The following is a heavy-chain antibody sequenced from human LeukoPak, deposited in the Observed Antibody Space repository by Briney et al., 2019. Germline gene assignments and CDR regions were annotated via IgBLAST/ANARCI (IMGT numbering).Heavy chain of an antibody. D-gene: IGHD6-6*01. V-gene: IGHV1-69*13. CDR3: ARGVRASGSSAVLFDY. J-gene: IGHJ4*02. Sequence: GASVKVSCKASGGTFSSYAISWVRQAPGQGLEWMGGIIPIFGTANYAQKFQGRVTITADESTSTAYMYRSSLTSEARAVYYCARGVRASGSSAVLFDYWGQGTLVTVSS. CDR1: GGTFSSYA. CDR2: IIPIFGTA.